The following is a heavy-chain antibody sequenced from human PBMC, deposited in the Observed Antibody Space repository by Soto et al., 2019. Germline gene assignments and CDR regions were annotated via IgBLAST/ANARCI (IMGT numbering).Heavy chain of an antibody. Sequence: SGPTLVNPTQTLTLTFVFSGFSLNTFGVTVGWIRQPPGKALEWVALIYWDDGKRYSPSLKSRLTITKETSRDQVVLTMTNVDPEDTATYFCAHSPAPRVYFQHWGEGTLVTVSS. V-gene: IGHV2-5*02. J-gene: IGHJ1*01. D-gene: IGHD3-10*01. CDR1: GFSLNTFGVT. CDR3: AHSPAPRVYFQH. CDR2: IYWDDGK.